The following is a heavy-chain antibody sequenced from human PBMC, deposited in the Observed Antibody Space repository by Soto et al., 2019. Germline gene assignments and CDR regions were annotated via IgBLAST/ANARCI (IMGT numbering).Heavy chain of an antibody. D-gene: IGHD2-2*01. Sequence: PVKVSCKAPGYIFSSHCIYWVRQAPAQGLQWMGIINPGVGWTSYAHKFQGRVTLTRDMSTSTEYMELTSLSYGDTSARSFPREVPGPGATYVMYVWGQGT. CDR2: INPGVGWT. CDR3: PREVPGPGATYVMYV. V-gene: IGHV1-46*01. J-gene: IGHJ6*02. CDR1: GYIFSSHC.